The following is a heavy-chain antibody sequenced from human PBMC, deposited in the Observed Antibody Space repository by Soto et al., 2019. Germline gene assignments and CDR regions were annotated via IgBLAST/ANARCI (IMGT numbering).Heavy chain of an antibody. CDR3: ARDLEVVQAAIGPGGYYYGMDV. J-gene: IGHJ6*02. Sequence: GSRLLACAASGFTVSINYMSWVRQAPGKGLEWVSVIYSGGSTYYADSVKGRFTISRDNSKNTLYLQMNSLRAEDTAVYYCARDLEVVQAAIGPGGYYYGMDVWGQGTTVTVSS. CDR1: GFTVSINY. D-gene: IGHD2-2*01. CDR2: IYSGGST. V-gene: IGHV3-53*01.